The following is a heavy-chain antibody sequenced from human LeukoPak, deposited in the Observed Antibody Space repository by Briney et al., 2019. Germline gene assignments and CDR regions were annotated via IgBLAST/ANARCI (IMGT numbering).Heavy chain of an antibody. CDR3: ARHEVYCGGDCYPDDAFDI. J-gene: IGHJ3*02. Sequence: GESLKISCKGSGYSFTSYWIGWVRQMPGKGLEWMGIIYPGDSDTRYSPSFQGQVTISADKSISTAYLQWSSLKASDTAMYYCARHEVYCGGDCYPDDAFDIWGQGTMVTVSS. V-gene: IGHV5-51*01. CDR2: IYPGDSDT. CDR1: GYSFTSYW. D-gene: IGHD2-21*02.